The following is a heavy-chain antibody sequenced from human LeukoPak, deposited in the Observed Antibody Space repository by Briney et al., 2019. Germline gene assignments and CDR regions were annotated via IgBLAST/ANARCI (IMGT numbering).Heavy chain of an antibody. CDR2: IYYSGST. Sequence: PSQTLSLTCTVSGGSISSGGYYWSWIRQHTGKGLEWIGYIYYSGSTYYNPSLKSRVTISVDTSKNQFSLKLSSVTAADTAVYYCARVGLGIGNDYWGQGTLVTVSP. CDR3: ARVGLGIGNDY. CDR1: GGSISSGGYY. D-gene: IGHD7-27*01. J-gene: IGHJ4*02. V-gene: IGHV4-31*03.